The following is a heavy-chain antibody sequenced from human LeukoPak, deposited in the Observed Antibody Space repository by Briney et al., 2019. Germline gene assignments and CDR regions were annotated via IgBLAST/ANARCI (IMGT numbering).Heavy chain of an antibody. Sequence: ASVKVSCKASGYTFTGYYMHWGRQAPGQGLEWMGRINPNSGGTNYAQKFQGRVTMTRDTSISTAYMELSRLRSDDTAVYYCARAGDVVTAIGGYYYYMDVWGKGTTVTVSS. CDR1: GYTFTGYY. D-gene: IGHD2-21*02. CDR2: INPNSGGT. V-gene: IGHV1-2*06. J-gene: IGHJ6*03. CDR3: ARAGDVVTAIGGYYYYMDV.